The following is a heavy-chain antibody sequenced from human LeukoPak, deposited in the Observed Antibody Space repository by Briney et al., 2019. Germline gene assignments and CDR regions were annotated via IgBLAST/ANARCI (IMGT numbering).Heavy chain of an antibody. Sequence: SETLSLTCTVSGGSMSSSSYYWGWIRQPPGKGLEWIGSIHYSGSTYYSPSLKSRVTISVDTSKNQFSLKLSSVTAADTAVYYCARGLGFSSWYYFDYWGQGTLVTVSS. D-gene: IGHD6-13*01. CDR3: ARGLGFSSWYYFDY. CDR2: IHYSGST. V-gene: IGHV4-39*07. J-gene: IGHJ4*02. CDR1: GGSMSSSSYY.